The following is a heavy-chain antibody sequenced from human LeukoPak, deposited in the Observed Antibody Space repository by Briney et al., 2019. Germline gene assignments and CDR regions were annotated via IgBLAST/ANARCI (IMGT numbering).Heavy chain of an antibody. V-gene: IGHV3-23*01. CDR2: ISGSGGST. Sequence: GGSLRLSCAASGFTVSSNYMSWVRQAPGKGLEWVSAISGSGGSTYYADSVKGRFTISRDNSKNTLYLQMNSLRAEDTAVYYCAKDLRGYFDWLNWFDPWGQGTLVTVSS. CDR3: AKDLRGYFDWLNWFDP. D-gene: IGHD3-9*01. J-gene: IGHJ5*02. CDR1: GFTVSSNY.